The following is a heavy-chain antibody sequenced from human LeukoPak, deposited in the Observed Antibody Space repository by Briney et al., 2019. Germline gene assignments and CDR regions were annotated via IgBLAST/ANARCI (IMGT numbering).Heavy chain of an antibody. V-gene: IGHV1-8*03. CDR2: MNPNSGNT. J-gene: IGHJ6*03. CDR3: ARAVGYSSSWSSYYYYYMDV. D-gene: IGHD6-13*01. Sequence: ASVKVSCKASGYTFTSYDINWVRQATGQGLEWMGWMNPNSGNTGYAQKFQGRVTITRNTSISTAYMELSSLRSEDTAVYYCARAVGYSSSWSSYYYYYMDVWGKGTTVTVS. CDR1: GYTFTSYD.